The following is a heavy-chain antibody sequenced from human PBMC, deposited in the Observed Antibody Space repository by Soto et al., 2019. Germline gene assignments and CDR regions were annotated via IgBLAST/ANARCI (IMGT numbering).Heavy chain of an antibody. CDR1: GDTSTSYT. V-gene: IGHV1-69*13. Sequence: GVSVKVSCKTYGDTSTSYTISWVRQAPGQGHEWIGGIIPIFGTTEYSQKFRGRVTISADESTNTAYMELTSLGSGDTAVYYCARGALTTLSYYYGMDVWGQGTTVTVSS. CDR2: IIPIFGTT. J-gene: IGHJ6*01. D-gene: IGHD4-4*01. CDR3: ARGALTTLSYYYGMDV.